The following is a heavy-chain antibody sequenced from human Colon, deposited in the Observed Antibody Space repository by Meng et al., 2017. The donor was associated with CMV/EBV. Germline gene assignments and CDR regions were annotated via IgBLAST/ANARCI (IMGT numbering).Heavy chain of an antibody. V-gene: IGHV1-18*01. J-gene: IGHJ5*02. CDR1: SG. D-gene: IGHD2-15*01. CDR2: INVKDGNT. Sequence: SGIVWVRQAPGQGLEWMGWINVKDGNTNYAENFQGRVTMTTDTSTSTAYLDLRSLRSDDTAVYFCARSLGYCSSGTCYTNWFDPWGQGTLVTVSS. CDR3: ARSLGYCSSGTCYTNWFDP.